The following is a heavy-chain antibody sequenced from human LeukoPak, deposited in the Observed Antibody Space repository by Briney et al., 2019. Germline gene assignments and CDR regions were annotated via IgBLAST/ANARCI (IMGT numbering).Heavy chain of an antibody. J-gene: IGHJ4*02. CDR1: GFTFGNYA. D-gene: IGHD6-19*01. CDR2: IRSKAYDGAT. V-gene: IGHV3-49*04. CDR3: SRIERLPSSRTEVAADF. Sequence: GGSLRLSCRVSGFTFGNYAMAWVRQAPGDGLEWVGSIRSKAYDGATEYAASVKGRFTISRDDSNSIAYLQMNSLKTEDTGVYYCSRIERLPSSRTEVAADFWGQGTLVTVSS.